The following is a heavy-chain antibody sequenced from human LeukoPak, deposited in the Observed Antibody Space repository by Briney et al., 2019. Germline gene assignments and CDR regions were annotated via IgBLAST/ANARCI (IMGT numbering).Heavy chain of an antibody. CDR3: AKRLYNWNSPFDY. CDR1: GFTFSSYS. Sequence: GGSLRLSCAASGFTFSSYSMNWVRQAPGKGLEWVSSISSSSSYIYYADSVKGRFTISRDNSKNTLYLQMNSLRAEDTAVYYCAKRLYNWNSPFDYWGQGTLVTVSS. D-gene: IGHD1-7*01. J-gene: IGHJ4*02. CDR2: ISSSSSYI. V-gene: IGHV3-21*04.